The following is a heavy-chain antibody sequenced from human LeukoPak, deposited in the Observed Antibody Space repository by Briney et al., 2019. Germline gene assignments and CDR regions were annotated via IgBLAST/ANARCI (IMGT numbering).Heavy chain of an antibody. D-gene: IGHD4-17*01. CDR1: GFTFSSYA. J-gene: IGHJ4*02. CDR2: ISYDGSNK. Sequence: GGSLRLSCAASGFTFSSYAMHWVRQAPGKGLEWVAVISYDGSNKYYADSVKGRFTISRDNAKNSLYLQMNSLKTEDTAVYYCTTDFGGVTTFFDYWGQGTLVTVSS. V-gene: IGHV3-30-3*01. CDR3: TTDFGGVTTFFDY.